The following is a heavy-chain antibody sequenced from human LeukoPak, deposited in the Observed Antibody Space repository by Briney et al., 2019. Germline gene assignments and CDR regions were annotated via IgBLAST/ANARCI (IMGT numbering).Heavy chain of an antibody. CDR3: ARDRGYTSFDY. Sequence: GGSLRLSCAAYGFSFSNSWKTWVRQAPGKDLEWVASINPDGSEVSYVGSVKGRFTISRDNAKNSVYLQMSSLRAEETGVFYCARDRGYTSFDYWGQGALVAVSS. V-gene: IGHV3-7*01. CDR1: GFSFSNSW. D-gene: IGHD5-18*01. CDR2: INPDGSEV. J-gene: IGHJ4*02.